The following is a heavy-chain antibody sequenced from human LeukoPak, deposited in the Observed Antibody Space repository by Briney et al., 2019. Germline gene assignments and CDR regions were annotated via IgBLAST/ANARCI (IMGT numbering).Heavy chain of an antibody. CDR3: AARGAYCGGDCYSDYYYGMDV. D-gene: IGHD2-21*02. CDR1: GFTFTTST. CDR2: IVVGTTNT. J-gene: IGHJ6*02. V-gene: IGHV1-58*02. Sequence: SVKVSCKASGFTFTTSTMQWVRQARGQRLEWIGWIVVGTTNTDFAQKFQERVTITRDMSTSTAYMELRSLPSEDTAVYYCAARGAYCGGDCYSDYYYGMDVWGQGTTVTVSS.